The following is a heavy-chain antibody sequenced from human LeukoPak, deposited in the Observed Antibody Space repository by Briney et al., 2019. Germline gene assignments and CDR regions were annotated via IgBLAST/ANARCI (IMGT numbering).Heavy chain of an antibody. CDR1: GFTFGDYA. CDR3: ATSYYDFYYFDY. CDR2: ISGSGGST. Sequence: GGSLRLSCTASGFTFGDYAMSWVRQAPGKGLEWVSVISGSGGSTFYADSVKGRFTISRDNSKNTLYLQMNSLRAEDTALYYCATSYYDFYYFDYWGQGTLVTVSS. D-gene: IGHD3-3*01. V-gene: IGHV3-23*01. J-gene: IGHJ4*02.